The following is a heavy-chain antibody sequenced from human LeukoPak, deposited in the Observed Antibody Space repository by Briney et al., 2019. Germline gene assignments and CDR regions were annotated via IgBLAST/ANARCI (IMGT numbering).Heavy chain of an antibody. CDR3: ARRSRDRSSGWPSAFDI. D-gene: IGHD6-19*01. Sequence: PSETLSLTCTVSGGSISSSSYYWGWIRQPPGKGLEWIGSIYYSGGTYYNPSLKSRVTISVDTSKNQFSLKLSSVTAADTAVYYCARRSRDRSSGWPSAFDIWGQGTMVTVSS. J-gene: IGHJ3*02. CDR2: IYYSGGT. CDR1: GGSISSSSYY. V-gene: IGHV4-39*01.